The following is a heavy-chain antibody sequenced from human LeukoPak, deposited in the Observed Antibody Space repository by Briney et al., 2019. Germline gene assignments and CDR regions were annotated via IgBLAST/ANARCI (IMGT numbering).Heavy chain of an antibody. Sequence: ASVKVSCKTSGYTFTSYGISWVRQAPGQVLGWMGWISGYNGDTDYPQKFQGRVTMTTDTSTNTAYMELRSLTSDDTAVYYCAKDGGDYPWFDPWGQGTLVTVSS. CDR3: AKDGGDYPWFDP. CDR1: GYTFTSYG. CDR2: ISGYNGDT. D-gene: IGHD4-17*01. J-gene: IGHJ5*02. V-gene: IGHV1-18*01.